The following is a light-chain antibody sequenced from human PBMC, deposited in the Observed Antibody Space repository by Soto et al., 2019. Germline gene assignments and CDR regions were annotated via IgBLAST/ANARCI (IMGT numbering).Light chain of an antibody. J-gene: IGKJ5*01. V-gene: IGKV3-11*01. CDR2: DAS. CDR3: QQYNNWPPYT. CDR1: QNVSRF. Sequence: EIVLTQSPATLSLSPGERATLSCRASQNVSRFLAWYQRRPGQAPRLLIYDASKRASDIPARFSGSGSGTDFTLTISSLEPEDSAVYYCQQYNNWPPYTFGQGTRLEIK.